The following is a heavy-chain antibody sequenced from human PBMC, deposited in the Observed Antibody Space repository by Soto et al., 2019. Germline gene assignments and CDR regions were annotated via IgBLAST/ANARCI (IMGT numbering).Heavy chain of an antibody. CDR1: GGTFSSYG. Sequence: GASVKVSCKASGGTFSSYGISWVRQAPGQGLEWMGWISAYNGNTKYAQKFQGRVTMTTDTSTSTAYMELRSLRSDDTAVYYCARGVGSGSYYNQYNWFDPWGQGTLVTVSS. CDR3: ARGVGSGSYYNQYNWFDP. V-gene: IGHV1-18*01. CDR2: ISAYNGNT. J-gene: IGHJ5*02. D-gene: IGHD3-10*01.